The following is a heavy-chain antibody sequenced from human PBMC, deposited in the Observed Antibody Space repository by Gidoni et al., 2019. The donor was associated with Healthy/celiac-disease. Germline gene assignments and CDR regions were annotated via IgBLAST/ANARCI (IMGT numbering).Heavy chain of an antibody. V-gene: IGHV1-46*01. CDR2: INPSGGST. Sequence: QVQLVQSGAEVKKPGASVKVSCKASGYTFTSYYMHWVRQAPGQGLEWMGIINPSGGSTSYAQKFQGRVTMTRDTSTSTVYMELSSLRSEDTAVYYCAREFNYGDYLTPNPDAFDIWGQGTMVTVSS. J-gene: IGHJ3*02. CDR1: GYTFTSYY. D-gene: IGHD4-17*01. CDR3: AREFNYGDYLTPNPDAFDI.